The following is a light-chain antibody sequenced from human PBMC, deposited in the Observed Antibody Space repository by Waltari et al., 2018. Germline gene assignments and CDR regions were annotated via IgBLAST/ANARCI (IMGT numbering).Light chain of an antibody. CDR3: QQSYSTMYT. V-gene: IGKV1-39*01. CDR1: QSISSY. J-gene: IGKJ2*01. CDR2: AAS. Sequence: DIQMTLSPSPLSASVGDRVTITCRASQSISSYLNWYQQKPGKAPKLLIYAASSLQSGVPSRFSGSRSGTDFTLTISSLQPEDSATYYCQQSYSTMYTFGQGTKLEIK.